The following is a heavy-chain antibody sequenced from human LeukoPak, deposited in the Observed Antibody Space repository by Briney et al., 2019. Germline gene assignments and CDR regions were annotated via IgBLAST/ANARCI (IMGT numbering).Heavy chain of an antibody. CDR2: ISGSGGST. CDR1: GFTFSSYA. CDR3: AKDTPYCGGDCYSYWFDP. Sequence: GGSLRLSCAASGFTFSSYAMSWVRQAPGKGLEWASAISGSGGSTYYADSVKGRFTISRDNSKNTLYLQMNSLRAEDTAVYYCAKDTPYCGGDCYSYWFDPWGQGTLVTVSS. V-gene: IGHV3-23*01. D-gene: IGHD2-21*02. J-gene: IGHJ5*02.